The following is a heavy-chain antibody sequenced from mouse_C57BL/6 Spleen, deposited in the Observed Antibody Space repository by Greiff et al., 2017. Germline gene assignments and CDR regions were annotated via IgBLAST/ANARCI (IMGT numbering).Heavy chain of an antibody. D-gene: IGHD4-1*01. J-gene: IGHJ2*01. V-gene: IGHV1-64*01. CDR3: ARSGWDEVYLDY. CDR1: GYTFTSYW. CDR2: IHPNSGST. Sequence: QVQLQQPGAELVKPGASVKLSCKASGYTFTSYWLHWVKQRPGQGLEWIGMIHPNSGSTNYNEKFKSKATLTVDKSSSTAYMQLSSLTSEDSAVYYCARSGWDEVYLDYWGQGTTLTVSS.